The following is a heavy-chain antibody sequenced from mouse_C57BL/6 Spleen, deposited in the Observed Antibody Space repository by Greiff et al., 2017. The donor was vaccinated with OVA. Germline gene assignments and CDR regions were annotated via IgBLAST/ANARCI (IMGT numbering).Heavy chain of an antibody. Sequence: VQGVESGPGLVAPSQSLSITCTVSGFSLTSYAISWVRQPPGKGLEWLGVIWTGGGTNYNSALKSRLSISKDNSKSQVFLKMNSLQTDDTARYYCARKGNWDVDYAMDYWGQGTSVTVSS. D-gene: IGHD4-1*01. CDR2: IWTGGGT. J-gene: IGHJ4*01. CDR1: GFSLTSYA. V-gene: IGHV2-9-1*01. CDR3: ARKGNWDVDYAMDY.